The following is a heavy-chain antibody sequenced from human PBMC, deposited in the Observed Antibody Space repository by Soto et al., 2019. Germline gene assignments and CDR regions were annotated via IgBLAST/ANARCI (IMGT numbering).Heavy chain of an antibody. V-gene: IGHV3-7*01. CDR1: GFTFSSYW. D-gene: IGHD3-22*01. J-gene: IGHJ4*02. Sequence: PGGSLRLSCAASGFTFSSYWMSWVRQAPGKGLEWVANIKQDGSEKYYVDSVKGRFTISRDNAKNSLYLQMNSLRAEDTAVYYCARDHGHYDSSGYYSVFDYWGQGTLVTVSS. CDR2: IKQDGSEK. CDR3: ARDHGHYDSSGYYSVFDY.